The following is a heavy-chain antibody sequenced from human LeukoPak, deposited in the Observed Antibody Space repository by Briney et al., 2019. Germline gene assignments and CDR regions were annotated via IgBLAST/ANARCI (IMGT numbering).Heavy chain of an antibody. V-gene: IGHV1-69*04. J-gene: IGHJ4*02. CDR2: IIPIFGIA. Sequence: ASVKDSCKASGGTFSSYAISWVRQAPGQGLEWMGRIIPIFGIANYAQKFQGRVTITADKSTSTAYMELSSLRSEDTAVYYCAREGSSSEPYWGQGTLVTVSS. D-gene: IGHD6-6*01. CDR3: AREGSSSEPY. CDR1: GGTFSSYA.